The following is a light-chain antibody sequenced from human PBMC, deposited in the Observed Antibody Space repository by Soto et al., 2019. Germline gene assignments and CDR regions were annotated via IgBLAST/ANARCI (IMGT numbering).Light chain of an antibody. J-gene: IGKJ1*01. V-gene: IGKV3-15*01. CDR1: QSVSSN. Sequence: EIVMTQSLATLSVSPGERATLSCRASQSVSSNLAWYQQKPGQAPRHLIYGASTRSTGIPARFSGSGSGTEFTLTISSLQSEDFAVYYCQQYNNWPWTFGQGTKVDIK. CDR3: QQYNNWPWT. CDR2: GAS.